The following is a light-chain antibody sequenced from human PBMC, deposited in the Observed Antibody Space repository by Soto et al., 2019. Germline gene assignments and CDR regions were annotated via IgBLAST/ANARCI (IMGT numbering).Light chain of an antibody. Sequence: EIVLTQSPCTLSSSHGARATLSCRARQGVSSNYLAWYQQRPRQAPRLILYGASTRATGIPDRFSGIGSGTEFTLTISRLEHADLVSYYGQQYGSSPPKTFGQGTKVDI. CDR1: QGVSSNY. CDR3: QQYGSSPPKT. CDR2: GAS. V-gene: IGKV3-20*01. J-gene: IGKJ1*01.